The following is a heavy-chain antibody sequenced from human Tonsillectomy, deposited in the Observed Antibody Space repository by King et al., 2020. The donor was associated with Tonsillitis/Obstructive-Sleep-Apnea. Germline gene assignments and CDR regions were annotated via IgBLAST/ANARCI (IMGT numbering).Heavy chain of an antibody. D-gene: IGHD5-18*01. V-gene: IGHV5-51*01. Sequence: QLVQSGAEVKKPGESLKISCKGSGYSFTTYWIGWVRQMPGKGLEWMGVIYPGDSDTYYSPSLQGQVTISADKSINTAYLQWSSLKASDTAMYYCATYRGDNYGLFDFWGQGTLITVSS. CDR2: IYPGDSDT. J-gene: IGHJ4*02. CDR1: GYSFTTYW. CDR3: ATYRGDNYGLFDF.